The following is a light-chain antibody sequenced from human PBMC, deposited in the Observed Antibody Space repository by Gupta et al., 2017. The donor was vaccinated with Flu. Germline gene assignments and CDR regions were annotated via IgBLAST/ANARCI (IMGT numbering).Light chain of an antibody. Sequence: SLSASVGDRVTITCRASQTITTYLTWYRQKPGNAPKLLIYGASHLPTGVPSRFSGSGSGTDFPPTISGLQPEDFAMYYCQQSYSSITFGQG. J-gene: IGKJ5*01. CDR2: GAS. V-gene: IGKV1-39*01. CDR1: QTITTY. CDR3: QQSYSSIT.